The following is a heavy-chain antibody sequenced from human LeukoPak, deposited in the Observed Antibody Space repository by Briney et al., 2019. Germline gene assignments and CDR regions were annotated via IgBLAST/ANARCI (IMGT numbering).Heavy chain of an antibody. CDR1: GYTFTSYA. Sequence: ASVKVSCKASGYTFTSYAMHWVRQAPGQRLEWMGWINAGNGNTKYSQEFQGRVTITRDTSESTAYMELSSLRSEDMAVYYCARDWGSGWQFDYWGQGTLVTVSS. J-gene: IGHJ4*02. D-gene: IGHD6-19*01. CDR3: ARDWGSGWQFDY. CDR2: INAGNGNT. V-gene: IGHV1-3*03.